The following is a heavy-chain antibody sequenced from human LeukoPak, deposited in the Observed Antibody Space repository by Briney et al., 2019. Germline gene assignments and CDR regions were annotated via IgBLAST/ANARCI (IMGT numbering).Heavy chain of an antibody. J-gene: IGHJ4*02. CDR3: ATITWSLGRPFDS. CDR2: ISGGDGSS. D-gene: IGHD5-24*01. V-gene: IGHV3-23*01. Sequence: TGGSLRLSCEASGFAFSSHGMSWVRQAPGKGLEWVSFISGGDGSSYYADSVKGRFTISKDNSKSTLYLQMNSLRAEETAIYYCATITWSLGRPFDSWGQGTLVTVSS. CDR1: GFAFSSHG.